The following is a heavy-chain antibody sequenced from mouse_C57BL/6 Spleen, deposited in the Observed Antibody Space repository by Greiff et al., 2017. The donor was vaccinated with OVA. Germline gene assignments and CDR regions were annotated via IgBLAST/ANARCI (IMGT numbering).Heavy chain of an antibody. J-gene: IGHJ4*01. V-gene: IGHV14-3*01. CDR2: IDPANGNT. CDR1: GFNIKNTY. Sequence: EVQLQQSVAELVRPGASVKLSCTASGFNIKNTYMHWVKQRPEQGLEWIGRIDPANGNTKYATKFQGKATITADTSSNTAYMQLSSLTSEDTAIYYCARAYYSSYGDMDDWGQGTTVTVSS. CDR3: ARAYYSSYGDMDD. D-gene: IGHD2-5*01.